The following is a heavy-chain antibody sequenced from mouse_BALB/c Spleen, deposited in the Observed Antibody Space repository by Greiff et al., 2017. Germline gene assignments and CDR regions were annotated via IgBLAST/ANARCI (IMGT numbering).Heavy chain of an antibody. CDR1: GYSITSDYA. V-gene: IGHV3-2*02. J-gene: IGHJ1*01. Sequence: EVKLVESGPGLVKPSQSLSLTCTVTGYSITSDYAWNWIRQFPGNKLEWMGYISYSGSTSYNPSLKSRISITRDTSKNQFFLQLNSVTTEDTATYYCARGNWDYWYFDVWGAGTTVTVSS. CDR3: ARGNWDYWYFDV. CDR2: ISYSGST. D-gene: IGHD4-1*02.